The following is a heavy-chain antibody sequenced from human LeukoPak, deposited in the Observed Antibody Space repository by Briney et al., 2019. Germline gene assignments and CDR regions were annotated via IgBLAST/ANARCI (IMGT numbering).Heavy chain of an antibody. D-gene: IGHD3-22*01. Sequence: GRSPRLSCAASQFTFSSYSMNWVRQAPGKGLEWVSSINRGATHIYYADSLRGRFIISRDDAKNSLYLQMNSLRAEDTAVYYCVRLRRNSDSSGYYYYYDYWGQGTLVTVSS. CDR2: INRGATHI. V-gene: IGHV3-21*01. CDR1: QFTFSSYS. CDR3: VRLRRNSDSSGYYYYYDY. J-gene: IGHJ4*02.